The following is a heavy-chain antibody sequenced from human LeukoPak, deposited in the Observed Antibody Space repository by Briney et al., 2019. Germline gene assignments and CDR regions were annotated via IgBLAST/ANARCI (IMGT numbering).Heavy chain of an antibody. V-gene: IGHV3-21*01. CDR3: ARDRRVTIFGVVTPYWFDP. CDR1: GFTISNYN. D-gene: IGHD3-3*01. CDR2: ISSGTSYI. Sequence: GGSLRLSCAASGFTISNYNMNWVRQAPGKGLEWVSFISSGTSYISYGDSVKGRFTISRDNAKNSLYLQMNSLRAEDTAVYYCARDRRVTIFGVVTPYWFDPWGQGTLVTVSS. J-gene: IGHJ5*02.